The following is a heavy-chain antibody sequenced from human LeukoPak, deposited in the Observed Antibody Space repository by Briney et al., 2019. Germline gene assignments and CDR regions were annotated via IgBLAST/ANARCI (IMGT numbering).Heavy chain of an antibody. CDR3: ARGIGTSYDSSRDAFDI. J-gene: IGHJ3*02. CDR2: INHSGST. Sequence: SETLSLTCADYGGSFSGYYWSWIRQPPGKGMEWIGEINHSGSTNYNPSLKSRVTISVDTSKNQFSLKLTSVTAADTAVYYCARGIGTSYDSSRDAFDIWGQGTMVTVSS. D-gene: IGHD3-22*01. V-gene: IGHV4-34*01. CDR1: GGSFSGYY.